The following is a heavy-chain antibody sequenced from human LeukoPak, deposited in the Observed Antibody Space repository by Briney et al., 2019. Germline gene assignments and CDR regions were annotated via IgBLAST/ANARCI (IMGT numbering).Heavy chain of an antibody. CDR1: GFTVSRNY. CDR3: ARDQDYYYYYSMDV. J-gene: IGHJ6*03. V-gene: IGHV3-66*02. CDR2: TYSGGTT. Sequence: PGGSLRLSCAASGFTVSRNYMSWVRQAPGKGLEWVSVTYSGGTTYYADSVKGRFTISRDNSKNTLYLQMNSLRSEDTAVYYCARDQDYYYYYSMDVWGKGTTVTVSS.